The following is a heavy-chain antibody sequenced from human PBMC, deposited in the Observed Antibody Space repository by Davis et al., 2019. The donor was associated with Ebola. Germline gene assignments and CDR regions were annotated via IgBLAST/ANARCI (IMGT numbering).Heavy chain of an antibody. J-gene: IGHJ4*02. V-gene: IGHV5-10-1*01. CDR2: IDPSDSYT. CDR3: ARARHGFWSGYNEIDY. D-gene: IGHD3-3*01. Sequence: PGGSLRLSCKGSGYSFTSYWISWVRQMPGKGLEWMGRIDPSDSYTNYSPSFQGHVTISADKSITTAFLQWSALMASDTAIYYCARARHGFWSGYNEIDYWGQGTLVTVSS. CDR1: GYSFTSYW.